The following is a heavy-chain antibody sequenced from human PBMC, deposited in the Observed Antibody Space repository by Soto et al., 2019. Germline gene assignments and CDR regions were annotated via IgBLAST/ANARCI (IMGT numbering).Heavy chain of an antibody. CDR1: GFTFSDYY. CDR3: ARDRVSAFFDY. Sequence: GGSLRLSCVASGFTFSDYYMNWIRQTPGKGLEWLSYISSTSTYADYADSVKGRFTISRDNAKNSLYLQMDSLRADDTAIYYCARDRVSAFFDYWGQGTLVTVSS. CDR2: ISSTSTYA. J-gene: IGHJ4*02. V-gene: IGHV3-11*06.